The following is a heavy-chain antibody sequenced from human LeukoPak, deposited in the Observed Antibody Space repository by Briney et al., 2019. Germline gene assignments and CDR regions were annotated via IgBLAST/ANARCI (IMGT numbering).Heavy chain of an antibody. CDR3: ARTLAAAFWFDP. CDR2: IWYDGSNK. D-gene: IGHD6-13*01. J-gene: IGHJ5*02. Sequence: GSLRLSCAASGFTFSSYGMHWVRQAPGKGLEWVAVIWYDGSNKYYADSVKGRFTISRDNSKNTLYLQMNSLRAEDTAVYYCARTLAAAFWFDPWGQGTLVTVSS. V-gene: IGHV3-33*01. CDR1: GFTFSSYG.